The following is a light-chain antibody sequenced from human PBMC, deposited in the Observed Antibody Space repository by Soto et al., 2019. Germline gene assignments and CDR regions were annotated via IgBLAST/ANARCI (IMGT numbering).Light chain of an antibody. CDR2: EGS. Sequence: QSALTQPASVSGSPGQSITISCTGTSSDVGSYKSVSWYQQHPGKAPKLMIYEGSKRPAGVSSRFSGSKSVNTASLTISGLQAEDEGDYYCCSYAGSVLFGGGTKVTVL. J-gene: IGLJ2*01. CDR1: SSDVGSYKS. V-gene: IGLV2-23*01. CDR3: CSYAGSVL.